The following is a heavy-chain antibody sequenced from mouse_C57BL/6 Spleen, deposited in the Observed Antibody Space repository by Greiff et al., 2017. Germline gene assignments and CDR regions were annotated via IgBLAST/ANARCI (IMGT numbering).Heavy chain of an antibody. CDR2: ISPGSGST. Sequence: QVQLQQPGAELVKPGASVTMSCKASGYTFTSYWITWVKQMPGTGLEWIGDISPGSGSTKYNEKFKSKATLTVDTSSSTAYMQLSSLTSEDSAVYYCARDYSNRFAYWGQGTLVTVSA. CDR1: GYTFTSYW. V-gene: IGHV1-55*01. D-gene: IGHD2-5*01. J-gene: IGHJ3*01. CDR3: ARDYSNRFAY.